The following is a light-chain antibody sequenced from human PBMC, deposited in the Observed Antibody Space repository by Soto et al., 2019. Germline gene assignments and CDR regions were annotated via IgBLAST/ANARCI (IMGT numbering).Light chain of an antibody. CDR1: QNINTW. V-gene: IGKV1-5*01. CDR2: DAS. J-gene: IGKJ2*01. CDR3: QQYNSYWYT. Sequence: DIQMTQSPSTLSASVGDRVIITCRASQNINTWLAWYQQKPGKAPNLLIYDASTLQSGVPLRFSGSGSGTEFTLTISSLQPDDFATYYGQQYNSYWYTFGQGTRLEIK.